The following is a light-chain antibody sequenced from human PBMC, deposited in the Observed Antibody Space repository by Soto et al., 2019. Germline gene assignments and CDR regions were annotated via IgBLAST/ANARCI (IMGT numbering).Light chain of an antibody. Sequence: VFTQAPATLSLSPGERAILSCRASQSVAGSLAWYQQKPGQAPRLLIYDISTRAAAIPARFSGSGSGTDFTLTVSSLEPEDFALYYCQQRSNRITFGQGTRLEIK. V-gene: IGKV3-11*01. CDR2: DIS. CDR3: QQRSNRIT. J-gene: IGKJ5*01. CDR1: QSVAGS.